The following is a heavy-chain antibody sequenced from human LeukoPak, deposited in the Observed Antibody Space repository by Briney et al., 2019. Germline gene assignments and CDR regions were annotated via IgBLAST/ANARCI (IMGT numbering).Heavy chain of an antibody. CDR2: INPNSGGT. CDR1: GYTFTGYY. V-gene: IGHV1-2*02. CDR3: ARATAARRWDYYYYMDV. Sequence: ASVKVSCKASGYTFTGYYMHWVRQAPGQGLEWMGWINPNSGGTNYAQKFQGRVTMTRDTSISTAYMELSRLRSDDTAVYYCARATAARRWDYYYYMDVWGKGTTVTVSS. J-gene: IGHJ6*03. D-gene: IGHD6-6*01.